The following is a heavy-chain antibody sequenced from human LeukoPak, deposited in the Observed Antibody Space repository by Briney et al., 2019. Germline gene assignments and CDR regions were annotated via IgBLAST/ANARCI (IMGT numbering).Heavy chain of an antibody. V-gene: IGHV4-59*12. CDR3: ARDLRSSAFGI. CDR1: GGSISSYY. J-gene: IGHJ3*02. Sequence: SETLSLTCTVSGGSISSYYWSWIRQPPGKGLEWIGYIYYSGSTNYNPSLKSRVTISVDTSKNQFSLKLSSVTAADTAVYYCARDLRSSAFGIWGQGTMVTVSS. CDR2: IYYSGST.